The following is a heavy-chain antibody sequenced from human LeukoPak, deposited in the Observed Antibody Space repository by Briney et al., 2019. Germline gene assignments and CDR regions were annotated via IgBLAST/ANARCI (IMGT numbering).Heavy chain of an antibody. CDR3: ARDVETGYYTGYYYMDV. V-gene: IGHV1-46*01. CDR2: INPSGGST. CDR1: GYTFTSYY. J-gene: IGHJ6*03. D-gene: IGHD3/OR15-3a*01. Sequence: GASVKVSCKASGYTFTSYYMHWVRQAPGQGLEWMGLINPSGGSTSYAQKFQGRVTMTRDTSTSTVYMELSSLRSEDTAVYYCARDVETGYYTGYYYMDVWGKGTTVTVSS.